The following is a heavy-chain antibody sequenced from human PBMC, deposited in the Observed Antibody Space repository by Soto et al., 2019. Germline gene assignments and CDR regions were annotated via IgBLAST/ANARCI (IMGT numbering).Heavy chain of an antibody. CDR1: GLSFNEAW. V-gene: IGHV3-15*07. Sequence: EVQLVESAGGLVKPGGSLRLSCVASGLSFNEAWRNWVRQAPGQGLEWVGRIKTSAGGGATNYAAPVQGRFTISRDDSKNTLYLHMDSLRSEDTAIYYCTTGSVEGIWGQGTTVIVSS. CDR2: IKTSAGGGAT. D-gene: IGHD2-15*01. CDR3: TTGSVEGI. J-gene: IGHJ6*02.